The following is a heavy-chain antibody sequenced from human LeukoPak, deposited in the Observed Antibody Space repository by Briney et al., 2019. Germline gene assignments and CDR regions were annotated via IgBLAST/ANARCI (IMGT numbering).Heavy chain of an antibody. Sequence: GGSLRLSCAASGFTFSSYAMSWVRQAPGKGLEWVSAISGSGGSTYYADSVKGRFTISRDNSKNTLYLQMNSLRAEDTAVYYCAKDNYDILTGYYKFYYWGQGTLVTVSS. CDR3: AKDNYDILTGYYKFYY. V-gene: IGHV3-23*01. D-gene: IGHD3-9*01. CDR2: ISGSGGST. J-gene: IGHJ4*02. CDR1: GFTFSSYA.